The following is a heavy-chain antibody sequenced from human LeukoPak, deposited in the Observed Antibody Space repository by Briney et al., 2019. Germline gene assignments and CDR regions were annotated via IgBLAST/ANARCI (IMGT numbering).Heavy chain of an antibody. CDR1: GFTFSSYA. CDR2: ISGSGGST. Sequence: GGSLRLSCAASGFTFSSYAMSWVRQAPGKGLEWVSAISGSGGSTYYADSVKGRFTISRDNSKNTLYLQMNSLRAEDTAVYYCAKDPHYYDSSGYCDYWGQGTLVTVSS. D-gene: IGHD3-22*01. J-gene: IGHJ4*02. CDR3: AKDPHYYDSSGYCDY. V-gene: IGHV3-23*01.